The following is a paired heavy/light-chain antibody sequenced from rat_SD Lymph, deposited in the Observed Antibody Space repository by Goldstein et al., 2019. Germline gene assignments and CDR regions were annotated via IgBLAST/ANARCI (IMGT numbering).Heavy chain of an antibody. CDR3: ARLGTIAAIRYGFAY. CDR2: INTGSGGT. J-gene: IGHJ3*01. CDR1: GYTFTSYY. Sequence: QVQLQQSGAELAKPGSSVKISCKASGYTFTSYYISWIKQTTGQGLEYIGYINTGSGGTNYNEKFKGKATLTVDKSSSTAFMQLSSLTPDDSAVYYCARLGTIAAIRYGFAYWGQGTLVTVSS. V-gene: IGHV1-43*01. D-gene: IGHD1-2*01.
Light chain of an antibody. Sequence: DIQMTQSPSFLSASLGNSITITCHASQNIKGWLAWYQQKSGNAPELLIYKASSLQSGVPSRFSGSGSGTDYILTISNLQPEDIATYYCQHYQSFPLTFGGGTKLELK. V-gene: IGKV15S4*01. CDR3: QHYQSFPLT. CDR1: QNIKGW. CDR2: KAS. J-gene: IGKJ1*01.